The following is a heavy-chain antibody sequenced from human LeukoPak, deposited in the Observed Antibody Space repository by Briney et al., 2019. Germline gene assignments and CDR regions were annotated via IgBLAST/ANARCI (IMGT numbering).Heavy chain of an antibody. Sequence: GGSLRLSCSASGFIFSKYAMHWVRQAPGKGLEYVSAISGNGGSTYYADSVKGRFIISRDNSKNTLYLQMSSLRTEDTAVYYCVKASTTVTSNWFDPWGQGTLVTVPS. V-gene: IGHV3-64D*09. D-gene: IGHD4-17*01. CDR2: ISGNGGST. CDR3: VKASTTVTSNWFDP. J-gene: IGHJ5*02. CDR1: GFIFSKYA.